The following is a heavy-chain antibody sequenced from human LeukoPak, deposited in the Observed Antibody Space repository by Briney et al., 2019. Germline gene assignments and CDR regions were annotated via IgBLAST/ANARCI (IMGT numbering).Heavy chain of an antibody. CDR3: ARDLVGSGYYLGAFDI. V-gene: IGHV1-8*03. Sequence: ASVKVSCKASGYTFTSYDINWVRQATGQGLEWMGWMNPNRGNTGYAQKFQGRVTITRNTSISTAYMELSSLRSEDTAVYYCARDLVGSGYYLGAFDIWGQGTMVTVSS. D-gene: IGHD3-22*01. CDR2: MNPNRGNT. CDR1: GYTFTSYD. J-gene: IGHJ3*02.